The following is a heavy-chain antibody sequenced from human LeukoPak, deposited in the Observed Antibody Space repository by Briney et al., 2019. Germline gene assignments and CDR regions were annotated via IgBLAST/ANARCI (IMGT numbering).Heavy chain of an antibody. CDR2: IHHSGNT. CDR1: GGSISTNSYY. V-gene: IGHV4-39*07. Sequence: PSETLSLTCTVSGGSISTNSYYWGWIRQPPGKGLEWIGSIHHSGNTYHNPSLKSRVTISVDTSKNQFSLKVNSVTATDTAVYYCAILKGRLPHLPRKTWGQGTLVTVSS. D-gene: IGHD4-17*01. J-gene: IGHJ5*02. CDR3: AILKGRLPHLPRKT.